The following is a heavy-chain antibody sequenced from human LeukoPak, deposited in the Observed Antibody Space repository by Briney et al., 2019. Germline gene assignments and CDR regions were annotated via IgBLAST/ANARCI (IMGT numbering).Heavy chain of an antibody. CDR1: VYTFTNYD. D-gene: IGHD1-26*01. V-gene: IGHV1-8*01. CDR2: VNTNSGNT. Sequence: ASVTVSFTSSVYTFTNYDINWVRQATGQGLEWMGWVNTNSGNTGYAQKFQGRVTMTRDTSISTAYMELRSLRFDDTAVYYCARVTGSIDYWGQGTLVTVSS. J-gene: IGHJ4*02. CDR3: ARVTGSIDY.